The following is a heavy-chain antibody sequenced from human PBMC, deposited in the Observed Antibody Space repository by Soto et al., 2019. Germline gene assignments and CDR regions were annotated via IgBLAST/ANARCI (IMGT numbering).Heavy chain of an antibody. CDR2: IYYSGST. D-gene: IGHD5-18*01. V-gene: IGHV4-59*01. J-gene: IGHJ5*02. CDR3: ANGGYSYGQPGGWVEP. Sequence: SETLSLTCTVSGGSISSYYWSWIRQPPGKGLEWIGYIYYSGSTNYNPSLKSRVTISVDTSKNQFSLKLSSVTAADTAVYYCANGGYSYGQPGGWVEPWGQGTLVTVS. CDR1: GGSISSYY.